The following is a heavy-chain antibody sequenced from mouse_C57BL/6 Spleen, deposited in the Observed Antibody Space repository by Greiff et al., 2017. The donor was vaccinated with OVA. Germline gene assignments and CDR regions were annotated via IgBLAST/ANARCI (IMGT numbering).Heavy chain of an antibody. CDR2: IHPNSGST. CDR3: ARLDFITTVERSMDY. Sequence: QVQLQQPGAELVKPGASVKLSCKASGYTFTSYWMHWVKQRPGQGLEWIGLIHPNSGSTNYNEKFKSKATLTVDKSSSTAYMQLSSLTSEDSAVYYCARLDFITTVERSMDYWGQGTSVTVSS. D-gene: IGHD1-1*01. V-gene: IGHV1-64*01. J-gene: IGHJ4*01. CDR1: GYTFTSYW.